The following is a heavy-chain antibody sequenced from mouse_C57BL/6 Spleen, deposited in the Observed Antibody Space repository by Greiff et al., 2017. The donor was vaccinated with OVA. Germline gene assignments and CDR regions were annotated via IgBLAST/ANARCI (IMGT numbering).Heavy chain of an antibody. Sequence: DVKLVESGGGLVKPGGSLKLSCAASGFTFSDYGMHWVRQAPEKGLEWVAYISSGSSTIYYADTVKGRFTISRDNAKNTLFLQMTSLRSEDTAMYYCANYYSNSDAMDYWGQGTSVTVSS. J-gene: IGHJ4*01. V-gene: IGHV5-17*01. CDR3: ANYYSNSDAMDY. D-gene: IGHD2-5*01. CDR2: ISSGSSTI. CDR1: GFTFSDYG.